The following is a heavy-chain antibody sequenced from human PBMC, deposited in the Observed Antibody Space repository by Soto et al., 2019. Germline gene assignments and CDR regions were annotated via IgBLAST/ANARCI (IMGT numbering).Heavy chain of an antibody. J-gene: IGHJ4*02. Sequence: GGSLRLSCAASGFTFSSYAMSWVRQAPGKGLEWVSAISGSGGSTYYADTAKGRFTISSDNSKNTLYLQMNSLTAEDKAVYYCAKDQDYDFWSGYLDYWGQGTLVTVSS. CDR3: AKDQDYDFWSGYLDY. D-gene: IGHD3-3*01. CDR1: GFTFSSYA. V-gene: IGHV3-23*01. CDR2: ISGSGGST.